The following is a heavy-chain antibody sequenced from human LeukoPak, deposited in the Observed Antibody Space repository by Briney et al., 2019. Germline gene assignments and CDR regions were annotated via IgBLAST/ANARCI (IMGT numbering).Heavy chain of an antibody. CDR3: VRQYYYGSGSYLWAPDY. V-gene: IGHV3-11*04. D-gene: IGHD3-10*01. Sequence: GGSLRLSCAASGFTFSDYYMNWIRQAPGKGLEWVSYISSGGGTRSYADSVKGRFTSSRDNVKNSLYLQMNSLRAEDTAVYYCVRQYYYGSGSYLWAPDYWGQGTLSPSPQ. J-gene: IGHJ4*02. CDR2: ISSGGGTR. CDR1: GFTFSDYY.